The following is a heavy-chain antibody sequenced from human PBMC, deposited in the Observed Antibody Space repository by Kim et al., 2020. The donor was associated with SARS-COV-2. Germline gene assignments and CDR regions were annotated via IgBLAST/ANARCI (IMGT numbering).Heavy chain of an antibody. CDR1: GDSVTGPDW. V-gene: IGHV4-4*02. J-gene: IGHJ4*02. Sequence: SETLSLTCTVTGDSVTGPDWWSWVRRPPGKGLEWVGEIYHTGATDCNPSLKSRLTMSMDNSKNHFSLTLRSVTAADTAVYFCTRSSFFYLAHWGQGILVTVSS. D-gene: IGHD3-10*01. CDR2: IYHTGAT. CDR3: TRSSFFYLAH.